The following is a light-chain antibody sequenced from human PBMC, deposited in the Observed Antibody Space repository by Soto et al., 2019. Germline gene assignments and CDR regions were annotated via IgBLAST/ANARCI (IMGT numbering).Light chain of an antibody. J-gene: IGLJ1*01. V-gene: IGLV2-8*01. CDR3: TSYAGGNNV. CDR1: SSDVGGYNY. CDR2: EVN. Sequence: QSSLTQRPSASGSPGQSVTISCTGTSSDVGGYNYVSWYQQHPGKVPKLMVYEVNKRPSGVPDRFSGSKSGNTASLTVSGLQAEDEADYYCTSYAGGNNVFGTGTKLTVL.